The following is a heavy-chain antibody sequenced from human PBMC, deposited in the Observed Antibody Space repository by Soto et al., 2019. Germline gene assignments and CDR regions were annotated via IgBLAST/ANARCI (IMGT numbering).Heavy chain of an antibody. V-gene: IGHV5-51*01. J-gene: IGHJ4*02. Sequence: GESLKISCKGSGYSITSYWIGWVRQMPGKGLEWMGIIYPGDSDTRYSPSFQGQVTISADKSISTAYLQWSSLKASETAIYYCARRATVTTTPAYDYWGQGTLVTVSS. CDR2: IYPGDSDT. D-gene: IGHD4-17*01. CDR1: GYSITSYW. CDR3: ARRATVTTTPAYDY.